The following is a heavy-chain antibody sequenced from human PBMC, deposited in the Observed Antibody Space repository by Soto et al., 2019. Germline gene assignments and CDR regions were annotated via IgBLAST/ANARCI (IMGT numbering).Heavy chain of an antibody. D-gene: IGHD3-22*01. J-gene: IGHJ4*02. CDR1: GGTFSSYA. Sequence: ASVKVSCKASGGTFSSYAISWVRQAPGQGLEWMGGIIPIFGTANYAQKFQGRVTITADESTSTAYMELSSLRSEDTAVYYCASGTTYSQAYYYDSSGSNPPDYWGQGTLVTVSS. V-gene: IGHV1-69*13. CDR3: ASGTTYSQAYYYDSSGSNPPDY. CDR2: IIPIFGTA.